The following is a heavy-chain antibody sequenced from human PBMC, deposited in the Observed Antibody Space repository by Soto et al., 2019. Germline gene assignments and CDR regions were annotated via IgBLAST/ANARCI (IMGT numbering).Heavy chain of an antibody. Sequence: ASVKVSCKGVGYTFTRHGISWVRQAPGQGLAGMGWISPYTGDTKYARSLQGRVAMTTDTPTSTAYMELRGLRSDDTAIYYCAADSSGSTADYHYYYGMDVWGQGTTVTVSS. D-gene: IGHD3-22*01. J-gene: IGHJ6*02. CDR2: ISPYTGDT. V-gene: IGHV1-18*01. CDR1: GYTFTRHG. CDR3: AADSSGSTADYHYYYGMDV.